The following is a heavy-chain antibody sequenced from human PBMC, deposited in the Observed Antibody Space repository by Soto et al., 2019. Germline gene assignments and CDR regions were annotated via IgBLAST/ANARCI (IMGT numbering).Heavy chain of an antibody. CDR1: GYIFTNYA. V-gene: IGHV1-3*04. Sequence: ASVKVSCKASGYIFTNYAMHWVRQAPGQRLEWMGWINTGNGNTKYSQKFQGRVTITRDTSASTAYMELSSLRSKDTAVYYCANSSIAALQRGWFDTWGQGTLVTVSS. CDR2: INTGNGNT. CDR3: ANSSIAALQRGWFDT. J-gene: IGHJ5*02. D-gene: IGHD6-6*01.